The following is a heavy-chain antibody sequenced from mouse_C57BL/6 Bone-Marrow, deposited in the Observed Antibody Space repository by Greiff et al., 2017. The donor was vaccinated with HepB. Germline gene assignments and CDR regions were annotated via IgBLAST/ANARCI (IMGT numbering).Heavy chain of an antibody. CDR3: ARDHYYGSSYGWFAY. D-gene: IGHD1-1*01. CDR2: SLHGSGSN. J-gene: IGHJ3*01. V-gene: IGHV1-9*01. Sequence: VQLQQSGAELMKSGASVKLSCKATGYTFTGFWIEWVKQRPGHGLEWIGESLHGSGSNNYNEKFKVKATFTADTASNTAYMQLSSQTTEDAAIYYCARDHYYGSSYGWFAYWGQGPVVTVSA. CDR1: GYTFTGFW.